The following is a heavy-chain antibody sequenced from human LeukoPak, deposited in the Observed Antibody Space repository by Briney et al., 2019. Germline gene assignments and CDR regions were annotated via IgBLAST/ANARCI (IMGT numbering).Heavy chain of an antibody. CDR1: GYTFTGYC. CDR2: INPSGGST. Sequence: ASVKVSCKASGYTFTGYCMHWVRQAPGQGLEWMGIINPSGGSTSYAQKFQGRVTMTRDMSTSTVYMELSSLRSEDTAVYYCARVRNPTDAFDIWGQGTMVTVSS. J-gene: IGHJ3*02. CDR3: ARVRNPTDAFDI. D-gene: IGHD1-14*01. V-gene: IGHV1-46*01.